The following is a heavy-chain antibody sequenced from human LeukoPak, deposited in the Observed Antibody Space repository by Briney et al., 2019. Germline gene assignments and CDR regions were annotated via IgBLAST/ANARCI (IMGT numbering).Heavy chain of an antibody. V-gene: IGHV4-30-2*01. CDR3: ARAAGIAAAGTSMDV. J-gene: IGHJ6*02. Sequence: PSRTLSLTCAVSGVSISRGGYSWGWIRQPPGKGLEWFVYIYQSGSTYYNPSLKSRVTISVETSKNQFSLKLSSVTAADTAVYYCARAAGIAAAGTSMDVWAQGTTVTVSS. D-gene: IGHD6-13*01. CDR1: GVSISRGGYS. CDR2: IYQSGST.